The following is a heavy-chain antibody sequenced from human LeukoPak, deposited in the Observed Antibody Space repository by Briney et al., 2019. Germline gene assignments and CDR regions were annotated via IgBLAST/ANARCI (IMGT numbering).Heavy chain of an antibody. D-gene: IGHD5-12*01. V-gene: IGHV3-30*18. CDR2: ISYDGSNK. Sequence: GGSLRLSCAASGFTFSSYGMHCVRQAPGKGLEWVAVISYDGSNKYYADSVKGRFTISRDNSKNTLYLQMNSLRAEDTAVYYCAKVVSDIVATSIFDYWGQGTLVTVSS. J-gene: IGHJ4*02. CDR3: AKVVSDIVATSIFDY. CDR1: GFTFSSYG.